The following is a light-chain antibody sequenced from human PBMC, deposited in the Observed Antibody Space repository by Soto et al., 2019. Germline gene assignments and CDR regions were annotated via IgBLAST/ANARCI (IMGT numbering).Light chain of an antibody. CDR2: EDT. V-gene: IGLV2-23*01. CDR1: TSDVGIYNL. CDR3: CSYAGNNLV. Sequence: QSALTQPASVSGSPGQSITISCAGSTSDVGIYNLVSWFQQHPGKAPKLMIYEDTRRPSGVSNRFSGSKSVNTASLTISGLQAEDEADYYCCSYAGNNLVFGGGTQLTVL. J-gene: IGLJ2*01.